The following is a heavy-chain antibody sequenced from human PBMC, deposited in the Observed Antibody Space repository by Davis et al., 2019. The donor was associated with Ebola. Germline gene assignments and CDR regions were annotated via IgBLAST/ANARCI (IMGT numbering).Heavy chain of an antibody. Sequence: ASVKVSCKSSGYIFTEWFMHWVRQAPGQGLEWMGLINPSIGNTSLAQKFQDRVILTRDTSTRTVHMDLSSLKSEDTAIYYCASGEFVDFWGQGTLVAVSS. J-gene: IGHJ4*02. D-gene: IGHD3-10*01. CDR1: GYIFTEWF. CDR2: INPSIGNT. CDR3: ASGEFVDF. V-gene: IGHV1-46*01.